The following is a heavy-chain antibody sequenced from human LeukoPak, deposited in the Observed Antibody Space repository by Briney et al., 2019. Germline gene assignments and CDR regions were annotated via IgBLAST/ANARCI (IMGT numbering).Heavy chain of an antibody. CDR3: VELGITMIGGV. J-gene: IGHJ6*04. Sequence: PGGSLRLSCAASGFTLSSYSMNWVRQAPGKGLEWVSYISSSSSTIYYADSVKGRFTISRDNAKNSLYLQMNSLRAEDTAVYYCVELGITMIGGVWGKGTTVTISS. CDR2: ISSSSSTI. D-gene: IGHD3-10*02. V-gene: IGHV3-48*04. CDR1: GFTLSSYS.